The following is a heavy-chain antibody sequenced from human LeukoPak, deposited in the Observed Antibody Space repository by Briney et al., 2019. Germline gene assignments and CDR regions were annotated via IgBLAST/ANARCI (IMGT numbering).Heavy chain of an antibody. D-gene: IGHD2-15*01. CDR1: GYTFTSYA. J-gene: IGHJ4*02. CDR2: INAGNGNT. CDR3: ARERLLLPYYFDY. Sequence: ASVKVSCKASGYTFTSYAMHWVRQAPGQRLEWMGWINAGNGNTKYSQEFQGRVTITRDTSASTAYMELSSLRSEDMAVYYCARERLLLPYYFDYWGQGTLVTVSS. V-gene: IGHV1-3*03.